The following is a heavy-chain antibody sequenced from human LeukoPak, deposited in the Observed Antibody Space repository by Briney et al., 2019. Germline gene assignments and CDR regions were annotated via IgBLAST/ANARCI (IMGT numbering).Heavy chain of an antibody. CDR3: ARARRGAKLDWAFDI. CDR1: GGTFT. D-gene: IGHD3-3*01. CDR2: IIPIFGTA. Sequence: SVKVSCKASGGTFTISWVRQAPGQGLEWMGGIIPIFGTANYAQKFQGRVTITTDESTSTAYMELSSLRSEDTAVYYCARARRGAKLDWAFDIWGQGTMVTVSS. J-gene: IGHJ3*02. V-gene: IGHV1-69*05.